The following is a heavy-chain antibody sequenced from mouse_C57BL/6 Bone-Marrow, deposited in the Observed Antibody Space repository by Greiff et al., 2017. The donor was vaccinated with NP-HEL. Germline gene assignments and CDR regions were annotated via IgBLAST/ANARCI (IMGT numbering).Heavy chain of an antibody. CDR1: GYTFTSYW. CDR3: ARYYYDYDSWFAY. J-gene: IGHJ3*01. Sequence: QVQLQQPGTELVKPGASVKLSCKASGYTFTSYWMHWVKQRPGQGLEWIGNINPSNGGTNYNEKFKSKATLTVDKSSSTAYMQLSSLTSKDSSVYYLARYYYDYDSWFAYWGQGTLVTVSA. CDR2: INPSNGGT. D-gene: IGHD2-4*01. V-gene: IGHV1-53*01.